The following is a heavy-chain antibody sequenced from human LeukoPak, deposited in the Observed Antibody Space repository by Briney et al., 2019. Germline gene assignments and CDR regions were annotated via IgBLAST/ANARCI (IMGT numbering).Heavy chain of an antibody. V-gene: IGHV3-23*01. CDR2: ISGSGDST. D-gene: IGHD3-9*01. J-gene: IGHJ4*02. CDR1: GFTFTNYA. CDR3: ARLHYDVLTGPFDY. Sequence: PGGSLRLSCAASGFTFTNYAMNWVRQAPGKGLEWVSGISGSGDSTYYADSVKGRFTISREISKNTLWLQMNSLRAEDTAVYYCARLHYDVLTGPFDYWGQGTLVTVSS.